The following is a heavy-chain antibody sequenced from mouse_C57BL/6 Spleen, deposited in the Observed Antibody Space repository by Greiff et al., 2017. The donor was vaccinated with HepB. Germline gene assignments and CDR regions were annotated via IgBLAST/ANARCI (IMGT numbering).Heavy chain of an antibody. D-gene: IGHD2-5*01. Sequence: VQLQQSGAELVKPGASVKLSCKASGYTFTSYWMQWVKQRPGQGLEWIGEIDPSDSYTNYNQKFKGKATLTVDTSSSTAYMQLSSLTSEDSAVYYCARSRYSKAMDYWGQGTSVTVSS. J-gene: IGHJ4*01. CDR2: IDPSDSYT. CDR3: ARSRYSKAMDY. CDR1: GYTFTSYW. V-gene: IGHV1-50*01.